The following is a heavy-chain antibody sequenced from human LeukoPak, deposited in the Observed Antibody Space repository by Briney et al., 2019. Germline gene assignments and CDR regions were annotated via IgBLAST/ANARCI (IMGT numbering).Heavy chain of an antibody. J-gene: IGHJ3*02. CDR1: GGSISSYY. Sequence: PSETLSLTCTVSGGSISSYYWSWIRQPPGKGLEWIGYIYYSGSTNYNPSLKSRVTISVDTSKNQFSLKLSSVTAADTAVYYCAGPSGGYFDWLSDHDAFDIWGQGTMVTVSS. CDR2: IYYSGST. CDR3: AGPSGGYFDWLSDHDAFDI. D-gene: IGHD3-9*01. V-gene: IGHV4-59*01.